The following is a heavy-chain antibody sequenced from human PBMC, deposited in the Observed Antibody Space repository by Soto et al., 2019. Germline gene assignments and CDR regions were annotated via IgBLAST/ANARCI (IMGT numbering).Heavy chain of an antibody. CDR1: GYTFTSYA. D-gene: IGHD3-22*01. J-gene: IGHJ4*02. CDR2: INAGNGNT. Sequence: ASVQVSCKASGYTFTSYAVHWVRQAPGQRLEWMGWINAGNGNTKYSQKFQGRVTITRDTSASTAYMELSSLRSEDTAVYYCARGSGYYYWDDYWGQGALVTVSS. CDR3: ARGSGYYYWDDY. V-gene: IGHV1-3*01.